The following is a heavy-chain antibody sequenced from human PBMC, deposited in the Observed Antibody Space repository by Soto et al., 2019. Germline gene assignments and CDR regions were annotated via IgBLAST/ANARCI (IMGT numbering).Heavy chain of an antibody. J-gene: IGHJ4*01. Sequence: GASVKVSCKASGYAFTSYYMHWVRQAPGQGLEWMGIINPSGGSTSYAQKFQGRVTMTRDTSTSTVYMELSSLRSEDTAVYYCASQYGDYNWGSLLPPTYWGQGTLVTVSS. D-gene: IGHD3-16*01. V-gene: IGHV1-46*03. CDR1: GYAFTSYY. CDR3: ASQYGDYNWGSLLPPTY. CDR2: INPSGGST.